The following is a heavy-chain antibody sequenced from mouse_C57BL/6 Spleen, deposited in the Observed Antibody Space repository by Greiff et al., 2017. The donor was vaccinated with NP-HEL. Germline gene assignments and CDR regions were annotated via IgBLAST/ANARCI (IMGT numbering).Heavy chain of an antibody. V-gene: IGHV5-16*01. Sequence: EVQLVESEGGLVQPGSSMKLSCTASGFTFSDYYMAWVRQVPEKGLEWVANINYDGSSTYYLDSLKSRFIISRDNAKNILYLQMSSLKSEDTATYYCARERDYAMDYWGQGTSVTVSS. CDR3: ARERDYAMDY. CDR1: GFTFSDYY. CDR2: INYDGSST. J-gene: IGHJ4*01.